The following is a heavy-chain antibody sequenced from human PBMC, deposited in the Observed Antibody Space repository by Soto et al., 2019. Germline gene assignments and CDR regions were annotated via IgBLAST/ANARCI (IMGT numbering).Heavy chain of an antibody. J-gene: IGHJ5*02. CDR2: IHSTRSP. CDR1: GDSVSKYY. D-gene: IGHD4-17*01. CDR3: ARSPAYGDYANLDT. V-gene: IGHV4-4*07. Sequence: NPSETLSLTCTVSGDSVSKYYWNWIRQPAGKGLEWIGRIHSTRSPDYNPSLKSRVTLSVDTSKNQFSLKLSLTSVTAADTAVYYCARSPAYGDYANLDTWGQGTLVTVPS.